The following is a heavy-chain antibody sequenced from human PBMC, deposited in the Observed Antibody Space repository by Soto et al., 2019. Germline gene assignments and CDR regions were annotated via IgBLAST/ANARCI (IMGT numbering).Heavy chain of an antibody. J-gene: IGHJ6*02. CDR1: GFTISNNY. V-gene: IGHV3-53*01. D-gene: IGHD3-16*01. CDR2: IDSGGDT. Sequence: EVQLVESGGGLIQPGGSLRLSCAASGFTISNNYMTWVRQAPGKGLEWVSLIDSGGDTYYADSVKGRFTLSRDSSKNILYLQMNSLRAEDTAVYTCASGGSLLYYYGIDVWGQGTAVTVSS. CDR3: ASGGSLLYYYGIDV.